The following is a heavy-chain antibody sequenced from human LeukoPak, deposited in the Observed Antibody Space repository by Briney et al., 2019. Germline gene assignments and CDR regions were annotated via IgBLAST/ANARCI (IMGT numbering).Heavy chain of an antibody. V-gene: IGHV4-34*01. CDR2: INHSGST. D-gene: IGHD1-7*01. CDR3: ARRAYGRNYYYYYYYMDV. J-gene: IGHJ6*03. CDR1: GGSFSGYY. Sequence: PSETLSLTCAVYGGSFSGYYWSWIRQPPGKGLEWIGEINHSGSTNYNPSLKSRVTISVDTSKNQFSLKLSSVTAADTAVYYCARRAYGRNYYYYYYYMDVWGKGTTVTVSS.